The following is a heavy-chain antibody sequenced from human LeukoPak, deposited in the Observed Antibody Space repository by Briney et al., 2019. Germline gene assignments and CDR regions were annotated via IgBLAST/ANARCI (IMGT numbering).Heavy chain of an antibody. CDR2: IYYSGST. V-gene: IGHV4-59*01. D-gene: IGHD3-22*01. CDR1: GGSISSYY. CDR3: ARAEDVTTIVVGAFDI. Sequence: SETLSLTCTVSGGSISSYYWSWIRQPPGKGLEWIGYIYYSGSTNYNPSLKSRVTISVDTSKNQFSLKLSSVTAADTAVYYCARAEDVTTIVVGAFDIWGQGTMVTVSS. J-gene: IGHJ3*02.